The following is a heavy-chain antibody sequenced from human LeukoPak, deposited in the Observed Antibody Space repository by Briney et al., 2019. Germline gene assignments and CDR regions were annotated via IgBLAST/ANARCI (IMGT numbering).Heavy chain of an antibody. D-gene: IGHD3-10*01. J-gene: IGHJ6*03. Sequence: PSETLSLTCTVSGGSISSYYWSWIRQPPGKGLEWIGYIFYSGSTNYNPSLKSRVTISVDTSKNQFSLKLSSVTAADTAVYYCARVVTMVRGVIIRSYYYYMDVWGKGTTVTISS. CDR2: IFYSGST. CDR3: ARVVTMVRGVIIRSYYYYMDV. CDR1: GGSISSYY. V-gene: IGHV4-59*01.